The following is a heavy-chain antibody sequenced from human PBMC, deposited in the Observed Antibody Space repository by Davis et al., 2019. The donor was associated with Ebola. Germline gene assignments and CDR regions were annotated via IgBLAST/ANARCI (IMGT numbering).Heavy chain of an antibody. CDR1: GFTFSSYN. CDR2: ISPSSSST. Sequence: GESLKISCSVSGFTFSSYNMDWVRQAPGKGLEWVSFISPSSSSTKYADSVKGRFTISRDNAKNSVYLQMDSLRAEDTAVYYCGRFGVPYGVDVWGQGTTVTVSS. V-gene: IGHV3-48*04. CDR3: GRFGVPYGVDV. D-gene: IGHD3-16*01. J-gene: IGHJ6*02.